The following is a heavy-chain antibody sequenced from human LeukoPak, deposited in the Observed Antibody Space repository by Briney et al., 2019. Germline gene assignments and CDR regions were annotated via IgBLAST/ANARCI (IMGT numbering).Heavy chain of an antibody. CDR1: GYTFIGYY. J-gene: IGHJ1*01. D-gene: IGHD3-22*01. Sequence: ASVKVYCKVSGYTFIGYYIHWVRQAPGQGLEWMGWINPNTGGTKSPQKFQGRITMTRATSISTAYMELSSLRSDDTAVYYCARDYYDNTGYYPSAEYFQHWGQGTLVTVSS. CDR3: ARDYYDNTGYYPSAEYFQH. V-gene: IGHV1-2*02. CDR2: INPNTGGT.